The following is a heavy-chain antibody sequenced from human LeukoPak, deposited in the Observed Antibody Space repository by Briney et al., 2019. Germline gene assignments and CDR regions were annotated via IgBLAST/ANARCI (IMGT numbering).Heavy chain of an antibody. D-gene: IGHD3-10*01. CDR2: IRSKAYGGTT. CDR3: TRAGNVLWFGLNDY. Sequence: GRSXXLSCTASGFTFGDYAMSWFRQAPGKGLEWVGFIRSKAYGGTTEYAASVKGRFTISRDDSKSIAYLQVNSLKTEDTAVYYCTRAGNVLWFGLNDYWGQGTLVTVSS. CDR1: GFTFGDYA. V-gene: IGHV3-49*03. J-gene: IGHJ4*02.